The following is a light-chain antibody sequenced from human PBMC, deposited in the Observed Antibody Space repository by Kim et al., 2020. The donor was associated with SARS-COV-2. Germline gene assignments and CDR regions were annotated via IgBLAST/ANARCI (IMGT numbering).Light chain of an antibody. J-gene: IGLJ1*01. Sequence: SVSAEHTPSRPCCGEKLGDKFVSWYQQKPGQSPVVLIFCANRRPSGIPERFSGSNSGNTATLTISGTQAMYEADYYCQAWDSSIYVFGTGTKVTVL. CDR3: QAWDSSIYV. CDR1: KLGDKF. CDR2: CAN. V-gene: IGLV3-1*01.